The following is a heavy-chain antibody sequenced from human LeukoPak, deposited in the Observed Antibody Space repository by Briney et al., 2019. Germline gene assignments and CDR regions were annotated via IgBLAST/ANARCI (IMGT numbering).Heavy chain of an antibody. CDR1: GYTFTSYD. CDR3: ARVRPRRYYFDY. CDR2: MNPNSGNT. V-gene: IGHV1-8*03. Sequence: GASVKVSFKASGYTFTSYDINWVRQATGQGLEWMGWMNPNSGNTGYAQKFQGRVTITRNTSISTAYMELSSLRSEDTAVYYCARVRPRRYYFDYWGQGTLVTVSS. J-gene: IGHJ4*02.